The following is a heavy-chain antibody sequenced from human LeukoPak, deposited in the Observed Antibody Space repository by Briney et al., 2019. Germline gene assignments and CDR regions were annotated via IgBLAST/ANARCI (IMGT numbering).Heavy chain of an antibody. V-gene: IGHV1-2*02. Sequence: VASVKVSCKASGYTFTSYAMHWVRQAPGQRLEWMGWINPNSGGTNYAQKFQGRVTMTRDTSISTAYMELSRLRSDDTAVYYCARSPEVTNWFDPWGQGTLVTVSS. CDR2: INPNSGGT. CDR3: ARSPEVTNWFDP. CDR1: GYTFTSYA. D-gene: IGHD5-18*01. J-gene: IGHJ5*02.